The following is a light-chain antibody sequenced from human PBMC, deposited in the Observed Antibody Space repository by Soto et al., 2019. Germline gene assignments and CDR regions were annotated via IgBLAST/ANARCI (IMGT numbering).Light chain of an antibody. Sequence: QPVLTQPPSASGSPGQSVTISCTGTSSDVGDYNYVSWYQQHPGKAPKVMIYEVSKRPSGVPDRFSGSKSGNTASLTVSGLQAEDEADYYCSSYAGSNNFVFGTGTKLTVL. CDR2: EVS. CDR3: SSYAGSNNFV. V-gene: IGLV2-8*01. J-gene: IGLJ1*01. CDR1: SSDVGDYNY.